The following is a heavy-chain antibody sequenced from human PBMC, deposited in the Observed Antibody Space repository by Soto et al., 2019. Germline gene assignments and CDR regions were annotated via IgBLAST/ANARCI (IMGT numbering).Heavy chain of an antibody. CDR3: ARAPLYSTSPKSAFDI. J-gene: IGHJ3*02. D-gene: IGHD6-6*01. CDR1: GYTFTSYD. CDR2: ISTYNGNP. Sequence: QVQLVQSGPEVKKPGASVKVSCKASGYTFTSYDISWVRQAPGQGLEWMGWISTYNGNPNYAQKLQGRVTMTTDTSTSPGYLELRSLRSDDTAVFYCARAPLYSTSPKSAFDIWGQGTVVTVSS. V-gene: IGHV1-18*01.